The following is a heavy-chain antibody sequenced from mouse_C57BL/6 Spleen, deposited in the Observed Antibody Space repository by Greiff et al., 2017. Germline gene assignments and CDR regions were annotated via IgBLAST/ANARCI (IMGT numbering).Heavy chain of an antibody. CDR3: ASYSNLAWFAY. V-gene: IGHV5-6*01. D-gene: IGHD2-5*01. J-gene: IGHJ3*01. CDR2: ISSGGSYT. CDR1: GFTFSSYG. Sequence: EVQGVESGGDLVKPGGSLKLSCAASGFTFSSYGMSWVRQTPDKRLEWVATISSGGSYTYYPDSVKGRFTISRDNAKNTLYLQMSSLKSEDTAMYYCASYSNLAWFAYWGQGTLVTVSA.